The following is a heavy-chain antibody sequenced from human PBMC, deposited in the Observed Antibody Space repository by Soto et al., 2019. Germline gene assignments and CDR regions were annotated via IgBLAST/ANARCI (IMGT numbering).Heavy chain of an antibody. CDR1: GFTFSSYG. CDR3: AGGYSSFGY. D-gene: IGHD6-13*01. Sequence: QVQLVESGGGVVQPGRSLRLSCAASGFTFSSYGMHWVRQAPGKGLEWVAVIWYDGSNKYYADSVKGRFTISRDNSKNTLYLQINSLRAEDTAVYYCAGGYSSFGYWGQGTLVTVSS. CDR2: IWYDGSNK. V-gene: IGHV3-33*01. J-gene: IGHJ4*02.